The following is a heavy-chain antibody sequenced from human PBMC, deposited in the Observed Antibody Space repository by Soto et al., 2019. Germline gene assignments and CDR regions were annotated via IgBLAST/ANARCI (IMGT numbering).Heavy chain of an antibody. CDR2: INHSGST. CDR3: ARLADYDSSGYLYYFDY. D-gene: IGHD3-22*01. V-gene: IGHV4-34*01. J-gene: IGHJ4*02. CDR1: GGSFSGYY. Sequence: SETLSLTCAVYGGSFSGYYWSWIRQPPGKGLEWIGEINHSGSTNYNPSLKSRVTISVDTSKNQFSLKLSSVTAADTAVYYCARLADYDSSGYLYYFDYWGQGTLVTVSS.